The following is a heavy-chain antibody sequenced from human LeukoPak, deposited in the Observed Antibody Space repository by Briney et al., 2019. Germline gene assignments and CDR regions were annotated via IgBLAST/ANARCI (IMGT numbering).Heavy chain of an antibody. J-gene: IGHJ5*02. CDR1: GGSISISTYY. V-gene: IGHV4-39*01. D-gene: IGHD3-22*01. Sequence: SETLSLTCTVSGGSISISTYYWGWIRQPPGKGLEWIGNIYYSGSTYYNPSLRSRVTISVDTSKNQFSLRLSSVTAADTAVYYCARLGTGYDSSGYSIGWFDPWGQGTLVTVSS. CDR2: IYYSGST. CDR3: ARLGTGYDSSGYSIGWFDP.